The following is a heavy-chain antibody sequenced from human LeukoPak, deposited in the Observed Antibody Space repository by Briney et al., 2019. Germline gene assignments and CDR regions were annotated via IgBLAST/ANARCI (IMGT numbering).Heavy chain of an antibody. V-gene: IGHV1-69*13. CDR1: GGTFSSYA. CDR2: IIPIFGTA. Sequence: GASVKVSCKASGGTFSSYAISWVRQAPGQGLEWMGGIIPIFGTANYAQKFQGRVTITADESTSTAYMELSSLRSEDTAVYYCARASHDSSGYYYYYYYMDVWGKGTTVTISS. J-gene: IGHJ6*03. CDR3: ARASHDSSGYYYYYYYMDV. D-gene: IGHD3-22*01.